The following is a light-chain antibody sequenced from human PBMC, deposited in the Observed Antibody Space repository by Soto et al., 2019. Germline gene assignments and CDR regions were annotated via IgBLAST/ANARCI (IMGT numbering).Light chain of an antibody. CDR2: GVT. CDR3: SSYTPAFFYV. V-gene: IGLV2-14*01. J-gene: IGLJ1*01. Sequence: QSVLTQPASVSGSPGQSITISCTGSSSDIGAFNYVAWYQQHPGKAPKLIIHGVTNRPSGVSSRFSGSKSDYTASLTISGLQAEDGVDYYGSSYTPAFFYVLGTGTKVPVL. CDR1: SSDIGAFNY.